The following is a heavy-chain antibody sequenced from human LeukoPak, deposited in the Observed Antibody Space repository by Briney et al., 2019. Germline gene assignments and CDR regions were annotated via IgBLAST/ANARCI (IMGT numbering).Heavy chain of an antibody. V-gene: IGHV3-23*01. CDR3: AKDPQTPRGYFPGGDGMDV. CDR2: ISGSGGST. CDR1: GFTFSSYA. Sequence: PGGSLGLSCAASGFTFSSYAMSWVRQAPGKGLEWVSAISGSGGSTYYADSVKGRFTISRDNSKNTLYLQMNSLRAEDTAVYYCAKDPQTPRGYFPGGDGMDVWGQGTTVTVSS. D-gene: IGHD2-2*03. J-gene: IGHJ6*02.